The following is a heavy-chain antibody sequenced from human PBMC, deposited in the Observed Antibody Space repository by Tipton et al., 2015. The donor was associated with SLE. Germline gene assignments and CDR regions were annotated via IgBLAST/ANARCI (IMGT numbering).Heavy chain of an antibody. V-gene: IGHV3-23*01. J-gene: IGHJ4*02. CDR2: IDILSDF. D-gene: IGHD3-22*01. CDR1: GFIFNNYA. Sequence: GSLRLSCTGSGFIFNNYAINWVRQAPGKGLEWVSSIDILSDFNHADSVKGRFTISRDTSKNTLYLQMNSLRVDDTAVYYCAKGPIMYTYDRSGYEFYDWGQGTLVTVSS. CDR3: AKGPIMYTYDRSGYEFYD.